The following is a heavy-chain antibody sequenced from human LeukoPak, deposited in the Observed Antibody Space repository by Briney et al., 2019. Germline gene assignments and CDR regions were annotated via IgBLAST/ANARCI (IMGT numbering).Heavy chain of an antibody. J-gene: IGHJ4*02. V-gene: IGHV3-30*04. CDR2: ISYDGSNK. CDR3: ARDGGYCSATSCYSYFDY. D-gene: IGHD2-2*01. Sequence: PGGSLRLSCAASGFTFNNYAMHWVRQAPGQGLEWVAVISYDGSNKYYADSVKGRFTISGASSKNTLYLQMNSLRAEHTAVYSCARDGGYCSATSCYSYFDYWGQATLATV. CDR1: GFTFNNYA.